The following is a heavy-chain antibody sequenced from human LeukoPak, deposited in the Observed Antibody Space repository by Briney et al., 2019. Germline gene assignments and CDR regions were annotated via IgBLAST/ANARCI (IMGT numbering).Heavy chain of an antibody. V-gene: IGHV3-30*02. J-gene: IGHJ4*02. D-gene: IGHD1-1*01. CDR3: AKDLTTGTLSFDY. CDR1: GFTFSSYG. CDR2: IRYDGSNK. Sequence: GGSLRLSCAASGFTFSSYGMHWVRQAPGKGLEWVAFIRYDGSNKYYPDSVKGRFTISRDNSKNTLYLQMNSLRAEDTAVYYCAKDLTTGTLSFDYWGQGTLVTVSS.